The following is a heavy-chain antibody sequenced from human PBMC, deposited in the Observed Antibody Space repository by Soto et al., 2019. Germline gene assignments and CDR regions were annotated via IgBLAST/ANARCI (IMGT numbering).Heavy chain of an antibody. Sequence: GGSLRLSCAVSGFTFNSYSMNWVRQAPGKGLEWVSSISSSSSDIYYADSVKGRFTISRDNAKNSLYLQMNSLRAEDTAVYYCARVIDFWSGSPPYHYMDVWGKGTTVTVSS. D-gene: IGHD3-3*01. J-gene: IGHJ6*03. CDR3: ARVIDFWSGSPPYHYMDV. CDR2: ISSSSSDI. CDR1: GFTFNSYS. V-gene: IGHV3-21*01.